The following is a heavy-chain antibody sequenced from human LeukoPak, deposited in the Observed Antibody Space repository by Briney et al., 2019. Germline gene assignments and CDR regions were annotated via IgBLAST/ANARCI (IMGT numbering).Heavy chain of an antibody. CDR3: ARENVNAFDI. CDR2: TYYRSKWYN. CDR1: GDSVSTISAA. Sequence: SQTLSLTCAISGDSVSTISAAWNWIRQSPPRGLEWLGRTYYRSKWYNDYAVSVKSRITINPDTSKNQFSLQLNSVTPEDTALYYCARENVNAFDIWGQGTLVTVSS. V-gene: IGHV6-1*01. J-gene: IGHJ3*02.